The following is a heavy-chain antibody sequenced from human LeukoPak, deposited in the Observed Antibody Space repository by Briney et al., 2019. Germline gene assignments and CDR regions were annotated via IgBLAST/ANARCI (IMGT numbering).Heavy chain of an antibody. CDR1: IFPFSGYR. J-gene: IGHJ4*02. V-gene: IGHV3-33*01. D-gene: IGHD6-19*01. CDR3: ARIESGWSVLY. CDR2: IWYDGSNK. Sequence: PGGSVRLSCAASIFPFSGYRVQGVRGAPGEGREWVAVIWYDGSNKYYADSVKGRFTISRDNSENTLYLQMNSLRAEDTAVYYCARIESGWSVLYWGQGTLVTVSS.